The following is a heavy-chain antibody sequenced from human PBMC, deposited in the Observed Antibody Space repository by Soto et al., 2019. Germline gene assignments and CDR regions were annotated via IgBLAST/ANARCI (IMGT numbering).Heavy chain of an antibody. V-gene: IGHV4-4*02. J-gene: IGHJ5*02. Sequence: QVQLQESGPGLVKPSGTLSLTCAVSSGSISSSNWWSWVRQPPGKGLEWIGEIYHSGCTNYNPSLKSRVTVSVDKSKNQFSLKLSSVTAADTAVYYCARGYSSSWYGYWFDPWGQGTLVTVSS. CDR3: ARGYSSSWYGYWFDP. CDR1: SGSISSSNW. D-gene: IGHD6-13*01. CDR2: IYHSGCT.